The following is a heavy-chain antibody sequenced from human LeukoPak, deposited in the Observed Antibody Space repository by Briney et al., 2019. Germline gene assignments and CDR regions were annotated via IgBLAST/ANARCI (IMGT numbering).Heavy chain of an antibody. CDR3: ARSGDYAPSPFDY. CDR1: GFTFNSYW. Sequence: GGSLRLSCAASGFTFNSYWMSWVRQAPGKGLEWVANIKQDGSEKYYVDSVKGRFTISRDNAKNSLYLQMNSLRAEDTAVYYCARSGDYAPSPFDYWGQGTLVTVSS. J-gene: IGHJ4*02. V-gene: IGHV3-7*01. CDR2: IKQDGSEK. D-gene: IGHD4-17*01.